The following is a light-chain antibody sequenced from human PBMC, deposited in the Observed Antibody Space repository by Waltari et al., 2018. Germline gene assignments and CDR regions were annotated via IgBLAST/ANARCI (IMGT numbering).Light chain of an antibody. V-gene: IGKV1-12*01. CDR1: QGINSR. Sequence: DIQMPQSPSSVSASVGDRVTRTCRASQGINSRLAWYQQKPGKAPKLLIYDASSLHSGVPSRFSGSGSGTDFTLTIRSLQPEDFATYFCQQYSEYPYTFGQGTKLEIK. CDR3: QQYSEYPYT. J-gene: IGKJ2*01. CDR2: DAS.